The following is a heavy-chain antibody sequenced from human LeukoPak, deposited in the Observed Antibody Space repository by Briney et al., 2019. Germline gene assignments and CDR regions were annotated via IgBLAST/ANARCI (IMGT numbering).Heavy chain of an antibody. CDR1: GFTFSGSA. D-gene: IGHD1-26*01. CDR2: IDKKDKGYATAT. J-gene: IGHJ5*02. CDR3: TRDSGTYNWFDP. V-gene: IGHV3-73*01. Sequence: GGSLKLSCAASGFTFSGSAIQWVRQSSGKGLEWVGQIDKKDKGYATATAYAASVTGRFTISRDDSINTAYLQMKSLRTEDTALYYCTRDSGTYNWFDPHGQGTLVTVSS.